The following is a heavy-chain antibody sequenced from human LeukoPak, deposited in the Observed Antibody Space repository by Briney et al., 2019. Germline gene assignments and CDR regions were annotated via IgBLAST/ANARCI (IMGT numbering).Heavy chain of an antibody. Sequence: GGSLRLSCAASGFTFSSYAMSWVRQAPGKGLEWVSAISGSGGSTYYVDSVKGRFTISRDNSKNTLYLQMNSLRAEDTAVYYCANPYGDYDFDYWGQGTLVTVSS. V-gene: IGHV3-23*01. J-gene: IGHJ4*02. CDR2: ISGSGGST. D-gene: IGHD4-17*01. CDR1: GFTFSSYA. CDR3: ANPYGDYDFDY.